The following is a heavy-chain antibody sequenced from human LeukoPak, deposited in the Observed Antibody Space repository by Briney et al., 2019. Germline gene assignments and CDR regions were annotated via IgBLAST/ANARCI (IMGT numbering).Heavy chain of an antibody. J-gene: IGHJ4*02. V-gene: IGHV4-34*01. CDR1: GGSFSGYY. D-gene: IGHD3-22*01. CDR2: INHSGST. CDR3: ARWGEYYYDSSGYYYKGNLFDY. Sequence: SETLSLTCAVYGGSFSGYYWSWIRQPPGKGLEWIGEINHSGSTNYNPSLKSRVTISVDTSKNQFSLKLSSLTAPDTPVYYCARWGEYYYDSSGYYYKGNLFDYGGRGPLVPVPA.